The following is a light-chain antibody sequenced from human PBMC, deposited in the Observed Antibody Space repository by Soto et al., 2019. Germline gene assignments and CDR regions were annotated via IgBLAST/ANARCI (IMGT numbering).Light chain of an antibody. Sequence: IVMTQFPATLSVSPGEGATLSCRASQSVSSNLAWYQQKPGQAPRLLVYGASTRATGIPARFSGSGSGTKFTLSIASLQSVDCAVYYCQQYNNGPQTFGQGAKVEIK. V-gene: IGKV3-15*01. J-gene: IGKJ1*01. CDR3: QQYNNGPQT. CDR2: GAS. CDR1: QSVSSN.